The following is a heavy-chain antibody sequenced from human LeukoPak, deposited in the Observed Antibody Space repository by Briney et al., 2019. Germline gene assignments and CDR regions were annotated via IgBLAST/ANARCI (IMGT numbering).Heavy chain of an antibody. J-gene: IGHJ5*02. CDR3: ARPTRIAAARWFDP. CDR2: INHSGST. CDR1: GGSFSGYY. Sequence: SETLSLTCAVYGGSFSGYYWSWIRQPPGKGLEWIGEINHSGSTNYNPSLKSRVTISVDTSKNQFSLKLSSVTAADTAVYYCARPTRIAAARWFDPWGQGTLVTVSS. V-gene: IGHV4-34*01. D-gene: IGHD6-13*01.